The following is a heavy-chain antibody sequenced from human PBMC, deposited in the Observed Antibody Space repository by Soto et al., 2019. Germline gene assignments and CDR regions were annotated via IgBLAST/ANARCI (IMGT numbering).Heavy chain of an antibody. D-gene: IGHD6-13*01. CDR1: GYSISSGYY. Sequence: PSETLSLTCAVSGYSISSGYYWGWIRQPPGKGLEWIGSIYHSGSTYYNPSLKSRVTISVDTSKNQFSLKLSSVTAADTAVYYCASIAAAGTVPTYGMDVWGQGTTVTV. V-gene: IGHV4-38-2*01. J-gene: IGHJ6*02. CDR2: IYHSGST. CDR3: ASIAAAGTVPTYGMDV.